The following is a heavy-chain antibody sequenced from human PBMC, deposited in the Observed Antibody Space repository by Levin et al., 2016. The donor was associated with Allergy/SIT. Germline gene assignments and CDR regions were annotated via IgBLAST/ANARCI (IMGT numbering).Heavy chain of an antibody. CDR2: ISGSGGST. Sequence: GGSLRLSCAASGFTFSSYAMSWVRQAPGKGLEWVSAISGSGGSTYYADSVKGRFTISRDNSKNTLYLQMNSLRAEDTAVYYCAKDQAPGYSYGYFDYWGQGTLVTVSS. D-gene: IGHD5-18*01. CDR1: GFTFSSYA. J-gene: IGHJ4*02. CDR3: AKDQAPGYSYGYFDY. V-gene: IGHV3-23*01.